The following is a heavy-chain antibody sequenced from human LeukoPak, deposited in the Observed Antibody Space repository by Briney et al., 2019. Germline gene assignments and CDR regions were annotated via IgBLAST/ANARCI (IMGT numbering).Heavy chain of an antibody. J-gene: IGHJ4*02. V-gene: IGHV4-59*12. CDR2: IYYSGST. D-gene: IGHD5-24*01. Sequence: PSETLSLTCTVSGGSISSYYWSWIRQPPGKGLEWIGYIYYSGSTNNNPSLKSRVTMSVDRSKNQFSLNLTSVTAADTAVYYCATSRDGYNHFDYWGQGILVTVSS. CDR1: GGSISSYY. CDR3: ATSRDGYNHFDY.